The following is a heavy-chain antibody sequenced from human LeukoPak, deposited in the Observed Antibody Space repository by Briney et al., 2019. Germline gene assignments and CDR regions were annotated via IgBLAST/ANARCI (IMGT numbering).Heavy chain of an antibody. CDR1: GGSISSGGYY. CDR2: IYYSGST. CDR3: ARDQEGSSWYDPGPPAYYFDY. J-gene: IGHJ4*02. V-gene: IGHV4-31*03. D-gene: IGHD6-13*01. Sequence: SSQTLSLTCTVSGGSISSGGYYWSWIRQHPGKGLEWIGYIYYSGSTYYNPSLKSRVTISVDTSKNQFSLKLSSVTAADTAVYYCARDQEGSSWYDPGPPAYYFDYWGQGTLVTVSS.